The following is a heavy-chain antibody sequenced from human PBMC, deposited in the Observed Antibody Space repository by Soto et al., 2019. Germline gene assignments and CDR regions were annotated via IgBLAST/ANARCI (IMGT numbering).Heavy chain of an antibody. Sequence: ASVKVSCKASGYTFTTYGISWVRQAPGQRLEWMGWISTYNGKTNYAEKLQGRVTMTTDTSTSTAYMEVRNLRSDDTAVYYCARPYSNSWPNYYGMDVWGQGTTVTSP. D-gene: IGHD6-13*01. J-gene: IGHJ6*02. V-gene: IGHV1-18*01. CDR1: GYTFTTYG. CDR3: ARPYSNSWPNYYGMDV. CDR2: ISTYNGKT.